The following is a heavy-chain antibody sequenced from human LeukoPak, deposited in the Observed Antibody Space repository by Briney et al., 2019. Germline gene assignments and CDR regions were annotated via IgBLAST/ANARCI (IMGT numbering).Heavy chain of an antibody. J-gene: IGHJ4*02. Sequence: PGGSLRLSCAASGFTFSSYNMNWVRQAPGKGLEWVSSITSSSSYIYYADSVKGRFTISRDNAKNSLYLQMNSLRAEDTAVYYCARDLGWGREPGRSFDYWGQGTLVTVSS. CDR2: ITSSSSYI. D-gene: IGHD3-16*01. V-gene: IGHV3-21*01. CDR3: ARDLGWGREPGRSFDY. CDR1: GFTFSSYN.